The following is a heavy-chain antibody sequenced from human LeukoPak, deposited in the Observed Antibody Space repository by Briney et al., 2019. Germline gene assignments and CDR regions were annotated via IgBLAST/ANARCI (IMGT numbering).Heavy chain of an antibody. D-gene: IGHD3-16*01. CDR2: INHNGNVN. CDR3: ARGGGLDV. J-gene: IGHJ6*02. CDR1: GFTFSSYW. Sequence: PGGSLRLSCAASGFTFSSYWMNWARQAPGKGLEWVASINHNGNVNYYVDSVKGRFTISRDNSKNSLYLQMSNLGAEDPAVYFCARGGGLDVWGQGATVTVSS. V-gene: IGHV3-7*03.